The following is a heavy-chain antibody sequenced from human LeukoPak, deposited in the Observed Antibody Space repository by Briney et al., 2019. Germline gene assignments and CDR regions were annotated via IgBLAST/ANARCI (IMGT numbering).Heavy chain of an antibody. J-gene: IGHJ6*03. CDR1: GGSISSSY. CDR3: ARAVGSGTLYHGGYCYMDV. Sequence: PSETLSLTCTVSGGSISSSYWSWIRQPPGKGLQWIGYISYSGSTNYNPSLRSRVTISVHMSKNQFSLSLSSVTAADTAVYYCARAVGSGTLYHGGYCYMDVWGKGTTVTVSS. CDR2: ISYSGST. D-gene: IGHD3-10*01. V-gene: IGHV4-59*01.